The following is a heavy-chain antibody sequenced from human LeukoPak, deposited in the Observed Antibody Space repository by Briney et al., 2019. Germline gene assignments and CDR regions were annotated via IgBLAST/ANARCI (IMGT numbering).Heavy chain of an antibody. V-gene: IGHV3-74*01. CDR1: GFTLSSYW. CDR3: LKVPNYSSGY. Sequence: PGGSLRLSCAASGFTLSSYWVHWVRQAPGKGLVWVSRINSDGSITTYADSVKGRFTISRDNAKNTLYLQMSSLTAEDTAVYYCLKVPNYSSGYWGQGTLVAVSS. J-gene: IGHJ4*02. CDR2: INSDGSIT. D-gene: IGHD6-25*01.